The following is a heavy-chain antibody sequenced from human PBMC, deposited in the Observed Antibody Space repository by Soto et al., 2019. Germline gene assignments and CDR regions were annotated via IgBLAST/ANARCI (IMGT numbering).Heavy chain of an antibody. CDR1: GGSISSGGYY. CDR3: ARVGDMVRDGGWFDP. J-gene: IGHJ5*02. Sequence: QVQLQESGPGLVKPSQTLSLTCTVSGGSISSGGYYWSWIRQHPGKGLEWIGYIYYSGSTYYNPSRKSRVTISVETSKNQFSLKLSSVTAADTAVYYCARVGDMVRDGGWFDPWGQGTLVTVSS. V-gene: IGHV4-31*03. CDR2: IYYSGST. D-gene: IGHD3-10*01.